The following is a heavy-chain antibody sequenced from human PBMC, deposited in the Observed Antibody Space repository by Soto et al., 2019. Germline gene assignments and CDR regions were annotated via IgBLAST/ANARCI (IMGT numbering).Heavy chain of an antibody. V-gene: IGHV4-38-2*01. CDR2: IYHSGST. Sequence: SETLSLTCAVSGYSISSGYYWGWIRQPPGKGLEWIGSIYHSGSTYYNPSLKSRVTISVDTSKNQFSLKLSSVTAADTAVYYCAQEELRYFDYWGQGTLVTVSS. D-gene: IGHD1-7*01. CDR1: GYSISSGYY. J-gene: IGHJ4*02. CDR3: AQEELRYFDY.